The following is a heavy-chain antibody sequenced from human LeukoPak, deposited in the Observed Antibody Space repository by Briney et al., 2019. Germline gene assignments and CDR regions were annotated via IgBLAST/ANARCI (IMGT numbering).Heavy chain of an antibody. D-gene: IGHD3-16*01. CDR1: GFTVSSYA. CDR2: ISGNGGST. Sequence: PGGSLRLSCAASGFTVSSYAMSWVRQPPGKGLEWVSLISGNGGSTYYADSVKGRFTISRDSSKNTLLLQMNSLRAEDTAVYYCAKDDGGATWGYYFDYWGQGTLVTVSS. J-gene: IGHJ4*02. CDR3: AKDDGGATWGYYFDY. V-gene: IGHV3-23*01.